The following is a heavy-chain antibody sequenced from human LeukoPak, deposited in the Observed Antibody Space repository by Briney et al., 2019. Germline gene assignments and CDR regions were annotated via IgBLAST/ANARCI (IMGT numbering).Heavy chain of an antibody. V-gene: IGHV1-18*01. Sequence: GASVKLSCKASGYTFTSYGISWVRQAPGPGLEWMGWISAYNGNTNYAQKLQGRVTMTTDTSTSTAYMELRSLRSDVTAVDYCARGPRRYSSSWDFGYWGQGTLVTVSS. J-gene: IGHJ4*02. CDR1: GYTFTSYG. D-gene: IGHD6-13*01. CDR2: ISAYNGNT. CDR3: ARGPRRYSSSWDFGY.